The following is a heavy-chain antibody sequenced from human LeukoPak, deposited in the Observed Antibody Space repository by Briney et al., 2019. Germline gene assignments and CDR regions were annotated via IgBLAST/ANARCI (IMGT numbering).Heavy chain of an antibody. J-gene: IGHJ4*02. D-gene: IGHD3-10*01. V-gene: IGHV3-23*01. CDR1: GFTFSSYA. Sequence: PGGSLRLSCAGSGFTFSSYAMSWVRQAPGKGLEWVSAISDSGGNTYYADSMKGRFTISRDNSKNTLYLQMNSLRADDTAIYYCANARGGWGQGTLVTVSS. CDR3: ANARGG. CDR2: ISDSGGNT.